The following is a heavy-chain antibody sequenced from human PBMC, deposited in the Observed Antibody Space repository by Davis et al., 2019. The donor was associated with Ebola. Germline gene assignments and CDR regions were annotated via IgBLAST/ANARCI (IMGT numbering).Heavy chain of an antibody. J-gene: IGHJ6*02. CDR2: ISSSFSTI. Sequence: GESLKIPCAASGFTFSYYYMSWIRQAPGKGLEWVSYISSSFSTIYYADSVKGRFTISRENAKNSLYLQMNSLRAGETAVYYCARGVAGRVRGVPWAMDVWGQGTTVTVSS. V-gene: IGHV3-11*04. D-gene: IGHD3-10*01. CDR3: ARGVAGRVRGVPWAMDV. CDR1: GFTFSYYY.